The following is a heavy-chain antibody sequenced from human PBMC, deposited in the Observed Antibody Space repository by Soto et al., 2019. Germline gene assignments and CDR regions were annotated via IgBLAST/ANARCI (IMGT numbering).Heavy chain of an antibody. CDR1: GFTFSGSA. Sequence: EVQLVESGGGLVQPGGSLKLSCAASGFTFSGSAMHWVRQASGKGLEWVGRTRSQANSYAPPYAASVKGRFTISSDDSKNTAWLQMNSLNTEDTAVYYCTRPRVDTDYYFDYWGQGTLVTVSS. D-gene: IGHD5-18*01. J-gene: IGHJ4*02. CDR3: TRPRVDTDYYFDY. CDR2: TRSQANSYAP. V-gene: IGHV3-73*01.